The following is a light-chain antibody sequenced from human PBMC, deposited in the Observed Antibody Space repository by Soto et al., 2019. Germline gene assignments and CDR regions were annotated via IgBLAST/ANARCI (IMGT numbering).Light chain of an antibody. V-gene: IGKV1-5*03. Sequence: DIQITQSPSTLSGSVGDRSTITCRASQTICSWLAWYQQKPGKAPKLLIYKASTLKSGVPSRFRGSGAGTEFTRTISSLQPDDFETYFCQHYNSYSEAFGQGTKVDIK. J-gene: IGKJ1*01. CDR2: KAS. CDR3: QHYNSYSEA. CDR1: QTICSW.